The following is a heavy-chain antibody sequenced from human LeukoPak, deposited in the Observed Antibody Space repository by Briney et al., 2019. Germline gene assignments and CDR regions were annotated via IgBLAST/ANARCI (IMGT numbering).Heavy chain of an antibody. D-gene: IGHD3-10*01. CDR3: ARVYYGSGSPRHFDY. Sequence: GGSLRLSCAASGFSFSDYYVSWIRQAPGKGLECVSYISSRGTTIYYADSVKGRFTISRDNAKNSLYLQMSSLRAEDTAVYYCARVYYGSGSPRHFDYWGQGTLVTVSS. CDR1: GFSFSDYY. CDR2: ISSRGTTI. J-gene: IGHJ4*02. V-gene: IGHV3-11*01.